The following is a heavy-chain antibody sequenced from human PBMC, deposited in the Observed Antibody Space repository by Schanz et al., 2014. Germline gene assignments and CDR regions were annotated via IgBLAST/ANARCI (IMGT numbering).Heavy chain of an antibody. CDR1: GFSVGNKY. Sequence: EVQLVESGGGLVQPGGSLRLSCAASGFSVGNKYMNWVRQAPGKGLEWVSAISGSGGSTYYADSVKGRFTISSDNSKSTLYLQMSSLRAEDTAVYYCAKSQGSSFDSWGQGTLVTVSS. J-gene: IGHJ4*02. CDR2: ISGSGGST. D-gene: IGHD6-13*01. V-gene: IGHV3-23*04. CDR3: AKSQGSSFDS.